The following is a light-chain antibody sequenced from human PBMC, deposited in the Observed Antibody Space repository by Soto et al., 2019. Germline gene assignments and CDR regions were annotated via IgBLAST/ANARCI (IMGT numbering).Light chain of an antibody. CDR3: SSYAGTTTHTV. J-gene: IGLJ7*01. Sequence: QSALTQPASVSGSPGQSITFSCTGTSSDVGGYNVVSWYQQHPGRAPKLIISEVNKRPSGISDRFSGSKSGSTASLTISGLQAEDEADYYCSSYAGTTTHTVFGGGTPLTVL. CDR2: EVN. V-gene: IGLV2-23*02. CDR1: SSDVGGYNV.